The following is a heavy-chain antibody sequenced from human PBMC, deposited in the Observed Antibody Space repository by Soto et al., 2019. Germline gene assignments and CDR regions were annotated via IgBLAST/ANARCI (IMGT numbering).Heavy chain of an antibody. CDR2: TYYRSKWYN. J-gene: IGHJ6*02. V-gene: IGHV6-1*01. Sequence: SQTLSLTCAISGDSVSSNSAAWNWIRQSPSRGLEWLGRTYYRSKWYNDYAVSVKSRITINPDTSKNQFSLQLNSVTPEDTAVYYCARDRGDDFWSGGGDYYGMDVWGQGTTVTV. CDR1: GDSVSSNSAA. D-gene: IGHD3-3*01. CDR3: ARDRGDDFWSGGGDYYGMDV.